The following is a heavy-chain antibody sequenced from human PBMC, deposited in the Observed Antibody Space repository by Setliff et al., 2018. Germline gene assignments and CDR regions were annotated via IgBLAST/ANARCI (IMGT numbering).Heavy chain of an antibody. CDR2: IYYSGST. CDR3: ARQQQLVIGSTAYYYYGMDV. J-gene: IGHJ6*02. Sequence: TLSLTCPVSGGSISSSSYYWGWIRQPPGKGLEWIGIIYYSGSTYYNPSLKSRVTISVDTSKNQFSLKLSSVTAADTAVYYCARQQQLVIGSTAYYYYGMDVWGQGTTVTVSS. CDR1: GGSISSSSYY. D-gene: IGHD6-13*01. V-gene: IGHV4-39*07.